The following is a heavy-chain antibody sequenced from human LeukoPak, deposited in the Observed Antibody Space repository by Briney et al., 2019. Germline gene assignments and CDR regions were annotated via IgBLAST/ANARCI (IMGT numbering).Heavy chain of an antibody. V-gene: IGHV3-30*03. CDR2: ISYDGSNK. CDR3: ARGRNVVATSGYFDY. Sequence: GGSLRLSCAASGFTFSSYGMHWVRQAPGKGLGWVAVISYDGSNKYYADSLKGRFTISRDNSKNTLYLQMNSLRDEDTAVYYCARGRNVVATSGYFDYWGQGTLVTVSS. D-gene: IGHD5-12*01. J-gene: IGHJ4*02. CDR1: GFTFSSYG.